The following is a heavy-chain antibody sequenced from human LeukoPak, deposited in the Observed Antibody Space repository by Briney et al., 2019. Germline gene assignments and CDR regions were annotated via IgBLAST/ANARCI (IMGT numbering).Heavy chain of an antibody. J-gene: IGHJ4*02. V-gene: IGHV3-23*01. CDR1: GFTFSSYA. CDR3: AKDILTGYYSFSGFES. D-gene: IGHD3-9*01. CDR2: FSGSGLST. Sequence: GGPLRLSCAASGFTFSSYAMSWVRQAQGKGLEWVSTFSGSGLSTYYADSVKGRFTISRDNSKNTLFLQMNSLRADDTAIYYCAKDILTGYYSFSGFESWGQGTLVTVSS.